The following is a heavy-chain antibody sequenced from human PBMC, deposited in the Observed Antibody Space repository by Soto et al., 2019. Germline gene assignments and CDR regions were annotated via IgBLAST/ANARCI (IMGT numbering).Heavy chain of an antibody. CDR3: ARGWVDRNNIDY. V-gene: IGHV4-34*01. CDR1: CGSFSGYY. J-gene: IGHJ4*02. CDR2: INHSGST. Sequence: SETLSLTCAVYCGSFSGYYWSWIRQPPGKGLEWIGEINHSGSTNYNPSLKSRVTISVDTSKNQFSLKLSSVTAADTAVYYCARGWVDRNNIDYWGQGTLVTVSS. D-gene: IGHD2-15*01.